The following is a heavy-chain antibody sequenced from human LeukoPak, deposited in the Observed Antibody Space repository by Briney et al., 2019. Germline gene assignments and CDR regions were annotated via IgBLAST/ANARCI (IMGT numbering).Heavy chain of an antibody. J-gene: IGHJ4*02. V-gene: IGHV3-21*01. D-gene: IGHD3-3*01. Sequence: GGSLRLSCAASGFTFSSYGMNWVRQAPGKGLEWVSSISSSSSYIYYADSVKGRFTISRDNAKNSLYLQMNSLRAEDTAVYYCARDGDYDFWSGYFDYWGQGTLVTVSS. CDR3: ARDGDYDFWSGYFDY. CDR1: GFTFSSYG. CDR2: ISSSSSYI.